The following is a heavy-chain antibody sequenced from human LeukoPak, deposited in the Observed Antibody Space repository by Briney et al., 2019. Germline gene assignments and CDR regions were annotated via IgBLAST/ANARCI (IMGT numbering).Heavy chain of an antibody. V-gene: IGHV3-23*01. Sequence: SGGSLRLSCAASGFTFNSYAMSWVRQAPGKGLEWVSGISGSGDRTHCADSVKGRFTISRDISKNTLYLQMNSLRAEDSAVYLCAKEGSIAVFWSGYDYWGQGTLVTVSS. D-gene: IGHD3-3*01. CDR3: AKEGSIAVFWSGYDY. CDR1: GFTFNSYA. CDR2: ISGSGDRT. J-gene: IGHJ4*02.